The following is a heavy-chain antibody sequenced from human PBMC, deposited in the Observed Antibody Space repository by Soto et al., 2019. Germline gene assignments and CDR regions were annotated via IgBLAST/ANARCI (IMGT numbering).Heavy chain of an antibody. CDR2: VYYSGST. J-gene: IGHJ5*02. V-gene: IGHV4-59*01. CDR1: GDSIRSYY. D-gene: IGHD6-25*01. CDR3: ERGGSFDSGANWFDL. Sequence: QVQLQESGPGLVKPSETLSLTCTVSGDSIRSYYWSWIRQAPGKGLEWIGHVYYSGSTKYDPSLKRRVTILAYPSTNRRPLILTSVTSAHTAVYSCERGGSFDSGANWFDLWGQGTLVTVSS.